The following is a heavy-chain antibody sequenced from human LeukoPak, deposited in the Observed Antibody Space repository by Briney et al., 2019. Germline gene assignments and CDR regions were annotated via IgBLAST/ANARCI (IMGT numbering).Heavy chain of an antibody. CDR3: ARDYGDYVDAFDI. CDR2: IYYSGST. V-gene: IGHV4-59*01. Sequence: PSETLSLTCAVYGGSFSGYYWSWIRQPPGKGLEWIGYIYYSGSTNYNSSLKSRVTISVDTSKNQFSLKLSSVTAADTAVYYCARDYGDYVDAFDIWGQGTMVTVSS. CDR1: GGSFSGYY. J-gene: IGHJ3*02. D-gene: IGHD4-17*01.